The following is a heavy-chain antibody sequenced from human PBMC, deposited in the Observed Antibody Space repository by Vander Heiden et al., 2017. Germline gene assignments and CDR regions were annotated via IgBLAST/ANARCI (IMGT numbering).Heavy chain of an antibody. J-gene: IGHJ5*01. D-gene: IGHD1-1*01. Sequence: QRPLQESGPGLVKPSATLSLTCTVSGGSISSTSYYWAWFRQSPGKGLEWIGSIYYKGTTYSNPSLKSRATISIDSSQNQFSLTLKSVTAADTAVYYCGAGAGSFSNWFDSWGQGTLVTVS. CDR1: GGSISSTSYY. CDR3: GAGAGSFSNWFDS. CDR2: IYYKGTT. V-gene: IGHV4-39*01.